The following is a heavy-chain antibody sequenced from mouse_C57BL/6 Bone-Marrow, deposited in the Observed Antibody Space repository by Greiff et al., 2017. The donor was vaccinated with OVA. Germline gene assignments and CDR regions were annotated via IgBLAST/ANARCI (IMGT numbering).Heavy chain of an antibody. Sequence: VKVVESGPGLVAPSQSLSITCTVSGFSLTSYGVDWVRQPPGKGLEWLGVIWGGGSTNYNSARMSRLSISKDNSKSQVFLKMNSLQTDDTAMYYCAKHPHVGGFAYWGQGTLVTVSA. CDR1: GFSLTSYG. CDR3: AKHPHVGGFAY. CDR2: IWGGGST. J-gene: IGHJ3*01. V-gene: IGHV2-9*01.